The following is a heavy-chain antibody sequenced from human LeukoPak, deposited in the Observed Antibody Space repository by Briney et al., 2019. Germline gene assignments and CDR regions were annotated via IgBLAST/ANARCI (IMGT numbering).Heavy chain of an antibody. J-gene: IGHJ1*01. Sequence: GGSLRLSCAASGFTFSSYGMHWVRQAPGKGLEWVAVISYDGSNKYYADSVKGRFTISRDNSKNTLYLQMNSLGAEDTAIYYCARAYYDSSGYYYVYFQDWGQGTQVTVSS. CDR2: ISYDGSNK. D-gene: IGHD3-22*01. CDR1: GFTFSSYG. V-gene: IGHV3-30*03. CDR3: ARAYYDSSGYYYVYFQD.